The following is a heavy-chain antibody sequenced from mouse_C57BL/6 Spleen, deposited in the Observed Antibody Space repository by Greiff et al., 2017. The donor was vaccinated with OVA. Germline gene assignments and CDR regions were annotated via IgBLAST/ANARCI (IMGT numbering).Heavy chain of an antibody. J-gene: IGHJ3*01. CDR1: GYTFTSYW. D-gene: IGHD2-4*01. Sequence: QVQLQQPGAELVKPGASVKLSCKASGYTFTSYWMQWVKQRPGQGLEWIGEIDPSDSYTNYNQKFKGKATLTVDTSSSTAYMQLSSLTSEDSAVYYCARSGRDDYDGFAYWGQGTLVTVSA. V-gene: IGHV1-50*01. CDR2: IDPSDSYT. CDR3: ARSGRDDYDGFAY.